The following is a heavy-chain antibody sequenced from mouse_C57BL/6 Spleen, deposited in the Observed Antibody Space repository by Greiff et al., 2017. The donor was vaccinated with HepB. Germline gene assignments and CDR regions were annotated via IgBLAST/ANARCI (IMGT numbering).Heavy chain of an antibody. Sequence: DVQLQESGPGLVKPSQSLSLTCSVTGYSITSGYYWNWIRQFPGNKLEWMGYISYDGSNNYNPSLKNRISITRDTSKNQFFLKLNSVTTEDTATYYCARGGDDGTWFAYWGQGTLVTVSA. D-gene: IGHD2-12*01. V-gene: IGHV3-6*01. CDR1: GYSITSGYY. CDR2: ISYDGSN. J-gene: IGHJ3*01. CDR3: ARGGDDGTWFAY.